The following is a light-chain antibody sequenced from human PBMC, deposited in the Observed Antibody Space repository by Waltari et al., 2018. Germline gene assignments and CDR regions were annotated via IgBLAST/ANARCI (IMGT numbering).Light chain of an antibody. CDR3: SSYAGSNNFV. CDR1: SSHVGGYNY. CDR2: EVS. V-gene: IGLV2-8*01. Sequence: QSALTQPPSASGSPGQSVTIPCTGTSSHVGGYNYVSWYQQHPGKAPKLMIYEVSKRPSGVPDRFSGSKSGNTASLTVSGLQAEDEADYYCSSYAGSNNFVFGGGTKLTVL. J-gene: IGLJ3*02.